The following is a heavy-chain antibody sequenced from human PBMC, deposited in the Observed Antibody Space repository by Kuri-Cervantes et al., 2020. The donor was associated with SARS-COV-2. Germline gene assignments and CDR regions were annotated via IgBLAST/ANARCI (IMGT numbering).Heavy chain of an antibody. J-gene: IGHJ4*02. Sequence: ETLSLTCVASGFTFSSNSMNWVRQAPGKGLEWVSYISGSGFSIYYAHSLKGRFTISRNNAKNSLYLQMNSLTAEDTAVYYCARGGRYYFDYWGQGSLVTVSS. CDR2: ISGSGFSI. CDR3: ARGGRYYFDY. D-gene: IGHD1-26*01. CDR1: GFTFSSNS. V-gene: IGHV3-48*01.